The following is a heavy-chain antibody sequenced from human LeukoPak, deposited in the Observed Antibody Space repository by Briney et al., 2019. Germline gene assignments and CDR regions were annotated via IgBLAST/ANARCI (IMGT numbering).Heavy chain of an antibody. D-gene: IGHD3-3*01. CDR1: GFTFDTHG. V-gene: IGHV3-33*06. Sequence: GGSLRLSCAASGFTFDTHGMHWVRQAPGKGLEWVAAIWFDGSVRHYADAVKGRFTISRDNSLNTLYLQMNSLRVEDTAMYYCAKDTAIQFLEPAFWGQGTLVTVSS. CDR2: IWFDGSVR. CDR3: AKDTAIQFLEPAF. J-gene: IGHJ4*02.